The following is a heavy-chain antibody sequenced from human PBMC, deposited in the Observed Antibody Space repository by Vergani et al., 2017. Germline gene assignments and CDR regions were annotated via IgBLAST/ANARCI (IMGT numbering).Heavy chain of an antibody. CDR2: IIPIFGTA. Sequence: QVQLVQSGAEVKKPGSSVKVSCKASGGTFSSYAISWVRQAPGQGLEWMGGIIPIFGTANYAQKFQGRVTITADEATSTAYLELSSLITEDTAVYYCAAASMLVSPMGETNWFDPWGQGTLVTVSS. V-gene: IGHV1-69*01. D-gene: IGHD3-22*01. CDR1: GGTFSSYA. CDR3: AAASMLVSPMGETNWFDP. J-gene: IGHJ5*02.